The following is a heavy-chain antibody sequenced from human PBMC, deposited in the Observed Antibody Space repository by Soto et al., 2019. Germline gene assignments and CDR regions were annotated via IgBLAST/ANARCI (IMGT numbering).Heavy chain of an antibody. Sequence: SVKVSCKASGGTFSSYAISWVRQAPGQGLEWMGGIIPIFGTANYAQKFQGRVTITADESTSTAYMELSSLRSEDTAVYYCARDDPGVEGFWSGYYYWGQGTLVTVSS. CDR2: IIPIFGTA. CDR1: GGTFSSYA. CDR3: ARDDPGVEGFWSGYYY. J-gene: IGHJ4*02. D-gene: IGHD3-3*01. V-gene: IGHV1-69*13.